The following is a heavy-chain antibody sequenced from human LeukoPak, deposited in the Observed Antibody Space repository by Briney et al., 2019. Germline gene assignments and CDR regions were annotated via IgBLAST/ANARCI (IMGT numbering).Heavy chain of an antibody. D-gene: IGHD2-2*01. Sequence: GGSLRLSCVASGFTFSSYWMSWVRQAPGKGLEWVANIKQDGSEKYYVDSVKGRFTISRDNAKNSLYLQMNSLRAEDTAVYYCARGVVVPAAFDYWGQGTLVTVSS. CDR3: ARGVVVPAAFDY. CDR2: IKQDGSEK. CDR1: GFTFSSYW. J-gene: IGHJ4*02. V-gene: IGHV3-7*01.